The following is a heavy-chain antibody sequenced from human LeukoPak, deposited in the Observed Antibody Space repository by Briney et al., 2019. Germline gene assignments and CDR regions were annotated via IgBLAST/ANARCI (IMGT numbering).Heavy chain of an antibody. V-gene: IGHV1-18*01. CDR1: GYTFTSYG. Sequence: ASVKVSFKASGYTFTSYGISWVRQAPGQGLEWMGWISAYNGNTNYAQKLQGRVTMTTDTSTSTAYMELRSLRSDDTAVYYCARDQGIVGATVFDYWGQGTLVTVSS. J-gene: IGHJ4*02. CDR2: ISAYNGNT. D-gene: IGHD1-26*01. CDR3: ARDQGIVGATVFDY.